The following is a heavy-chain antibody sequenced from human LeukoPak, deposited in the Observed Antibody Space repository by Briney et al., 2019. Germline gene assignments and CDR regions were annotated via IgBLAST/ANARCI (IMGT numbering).Heavy chain of an antibody. J-gene: IGHJ4*02. Sequence: GESLKISCKASGYRFTTSWIGWVRQMPGKGLEWMGITYPGDSDTRYGPSFQGQVTISADKSISTAYLQWSSLKASDTAMYYRVRQEAYFDYWGQGTLVTVSS. CDR1: GYRFTTSW. V-gene: IGHV5-51*01. CDR3: VRQEAYFDY. CDR2: TYPGDSDT.